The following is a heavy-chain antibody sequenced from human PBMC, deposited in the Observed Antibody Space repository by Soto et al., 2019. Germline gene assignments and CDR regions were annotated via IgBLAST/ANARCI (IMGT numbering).Heavy chain of an antibody. Sequence: ASVKVSCKASGGTFSSYAISWVRQAPGQGLEWMGGIIPIFGTANYAQKFQGRVTITADESTSTAYMELSSLRSEDTAVYYCARGYSSGWYFYFDYWGQGTLVTVSS. J-gene: IGHJ4*02. CDR2: IIPIFGTA. CDR3: ARGYSSGWYFYFDY. V-gene: IGHV1-69*13. D-gene: IGHD6-19*01. CDR1: GGTFSSYA.